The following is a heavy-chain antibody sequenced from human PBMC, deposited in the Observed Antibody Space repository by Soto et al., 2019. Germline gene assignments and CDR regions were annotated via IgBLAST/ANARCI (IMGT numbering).Heavy chain of an antibody. Sequence: SETLSLTCTVSGGSISSYYWSWIRQPPGKGLEWIGYIYYSGSTYYNPSLKSRVTISVDTSKNQFSLKLSSVTAADTAVYYCARGLGYCSGGSCPRDYWGQGTLVTVSS. V-gene: IGHV4-59*08. CDR3: ARGLGYCSGGSCPRDY. CDR2: IYYSGST. J-gene: IGHJ4*02. D-gene: IGHD2-15*01. CDR1: GGSISSYY.